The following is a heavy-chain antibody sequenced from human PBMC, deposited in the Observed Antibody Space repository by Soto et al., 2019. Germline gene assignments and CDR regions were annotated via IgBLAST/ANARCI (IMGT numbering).Heavy chain of an antibody. CDR2: IYTSGST. Sequence: SETLSLTCTVSGGSISSYYWSWIRQPAGKGLEWIGRIYTSGSTNYNPSLKSRVTMSVDTSKNQFSLKLSSVTAADTAAYYCARDQWFGDSYYYYGMDVWGQGTTVTVSS. V-gene: IGHV4-4*07. J-gene: IGHJ6*02. D-gene: IGHD3-10*01. CDR3: ARDQWFGDSYYYYGMDV. CDR1: GGSISSYY.